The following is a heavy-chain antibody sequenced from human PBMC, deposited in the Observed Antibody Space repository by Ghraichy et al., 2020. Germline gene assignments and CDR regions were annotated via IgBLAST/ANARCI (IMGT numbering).Heavy chain of an antibody. CDR2: ISSSSSYI. J-gene: IGHJ4*02. Sequence: GGSLRLSCAASGFPFSSYSMNWVRQAPGKGLEWVSSISSSSSYIYYADSVKGRFIISRDNAKNSLYLQMNSLRAEDTAVYYCATVKTEWIQLWKGDYWGQGTLVTVSS. V-gene: IGHV3-21*01. D-gene: IGHD5-18*01. CDR1: GFPFSSYS. CDR3: ATVKTEWIQLWKGDY.